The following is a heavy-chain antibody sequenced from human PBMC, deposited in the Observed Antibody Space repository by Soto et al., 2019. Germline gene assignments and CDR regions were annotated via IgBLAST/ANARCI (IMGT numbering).Heavy chain of an antibody. CDR3: ARGDTGYRTEYGMDV. CDR2: IYWDDDK. V-gene: IGHV2-5*02. CDR1: GFSLSTSGVG. J-gene: IGHJ6*02. Sequence: QITLKESGPTLVKPTQTLTLTCTFSGFSLSTSGVGVGWIRQPPGKALEWLALIYWDDDKRYSPSLKSRLTTTKDTSKNQVVLTMSSTDPVDTATYYCARGDTGYRTEYGMDVWGQGTTVTVSS. D-gene: IGHD3-9*01.